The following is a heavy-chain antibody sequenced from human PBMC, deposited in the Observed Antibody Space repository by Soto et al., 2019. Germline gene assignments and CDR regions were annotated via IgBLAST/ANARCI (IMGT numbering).Heavy chain of an antibody. CDR3: ARGTTRTTSPCDY. CDR2: ITGGDHT. Sequence: PGGSLSLSCAASGFTFRSYPMSWVRHAPGKGLEWVSGITGGDHTHYAASVKGRFTISRDNSKNTLHLQINSLRAEDTAVYYCARGTTRTTSPCDYWGQGTLVTVSS. V-gene: IGHV3-23*01. J-gene: IGHJ4*02. CDR1: GFTFRSYP. D-gene: IGHD1-1*01.